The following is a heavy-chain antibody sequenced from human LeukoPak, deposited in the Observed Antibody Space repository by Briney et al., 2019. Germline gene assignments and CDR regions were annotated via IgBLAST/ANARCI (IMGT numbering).Heavy chain of an antibody. CDR3: ARAYYYASFDY. D-gene: IGHD3-10*01. Sequence: SGTLSLTCAVSGGSISSGGYSWSWIRQPPGKGLEWIGYIYHSGSTYYNPSLKSRVTISVDRSKNQFSLKLSSVTAADTAVYYCARAYYYASFDYWGQGTLVTVSS. CDR2: IYHSGST. CDR1: GGSISSGGYS. J-gene: IGHJ4*02. V-gene: IGHV4-30-2*01.